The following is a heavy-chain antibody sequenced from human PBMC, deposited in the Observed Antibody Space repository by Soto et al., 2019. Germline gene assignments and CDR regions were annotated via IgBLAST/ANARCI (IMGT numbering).Heavy chain of an antibody. J-gene: IGHJ6*02. CDR1: GGAFSSYA. Sequence: GASVKVSCKASGGAFSSYAISWVRQAPGQGLEWMGRIIPILGIANYAQKFQGRVTITADKSTSTAYMELSSLRSEDTAVYYCARDWFYGSGSYYKGPTYYYYGMDVWGQGTTVTVSS. V-gene: IGHV1-69*04. CDR3: ARDWFYGSGSYYKGPTYYYYGMDV. CDR2: IIPILGIA. D-gene: IGHD3-10*01.